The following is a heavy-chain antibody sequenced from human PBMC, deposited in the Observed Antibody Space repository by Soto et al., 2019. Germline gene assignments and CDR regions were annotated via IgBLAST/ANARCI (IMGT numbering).Heavy chain of an antibody. CDR3: ARELERLYYYYGVDV. V-gene: IGHV1-18*01. CDR2: ISAYNGNT. J-gene: IGHJ6*02. CDR1: GYTFTSYG. D-gene: IGHD1-1*01. Sequence: ASVKVSCKASGYTFTSYGISWVRQAPGQGLEWMGWISAYNGNTNYAQKLQGRVTMTTDTSTSTAYMELRSLRSDDTAVYYCARELERLYYYYGVDVWGQGTTVTVSS.